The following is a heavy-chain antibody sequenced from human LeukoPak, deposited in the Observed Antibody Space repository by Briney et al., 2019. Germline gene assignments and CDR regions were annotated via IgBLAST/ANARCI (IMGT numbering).Heavy chain of an antibody. Sequence: ASVKVSCKASGYTFTSYGISWVRQAPGQGLEWMGWISAYYGNTNYAQKLQGRVTMTTDTSTSTAYMELRSLRSDDTAVYYCADTYYYDSSGPPPLDVWGKGTTVTVSS. CDR3: ADTYYYDSSGPPPLDV. J-gene: IGHJ6*04. CDR1: GYTFTSYG. V-gene: IGHV1-18*01. D-gene: IGHD3-22*01. CDR2: ISAYYGNT.